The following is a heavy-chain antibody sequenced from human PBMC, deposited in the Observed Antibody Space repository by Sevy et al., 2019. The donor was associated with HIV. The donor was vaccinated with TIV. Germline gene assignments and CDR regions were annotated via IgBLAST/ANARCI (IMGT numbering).Heavy chain of an antibody. CDR3: ARLSPNTEPDYYYYAMDV. CDR2: IHSGGST. CDR1: GGSISSYS. V-gene: IGHV4-4*07. J-gene: IGHJ6*02. Sequence: SETLSLTCIVSGGSISSYSWSWIRQPAGKGLEWIGRIHSGGSTNYNPSLKSRVTMSLDTSKNQFPLNLSSVSAADTAVYFCARLSPNTEPDYYYYAMDVWGQGTTVTVSS.